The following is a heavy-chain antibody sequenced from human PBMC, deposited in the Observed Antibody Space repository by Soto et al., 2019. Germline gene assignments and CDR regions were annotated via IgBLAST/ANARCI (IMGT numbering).Heavy chain of an antibody. CDR1: GRTFSSYS. CDR3: ARGRAVAGDPNLQRYYYGMAV. Sequence: QVQLVQSGAEVKKPGASVKVSCEASGRTFSSYSIIWVRQAPGQGFEWMGRITPVLGIANYAQKFQGRVTITADKSTSTAYMDLSSLTFEDTDVYYYARGRAVAGDPNLQRYYYGMAVWGQGTTVTVSS. CDR2: ITPVLGIA. D-gene: IGHD6-19*01. V-gene: IGHV1-69*02. J-gene: IGHJ6*02.